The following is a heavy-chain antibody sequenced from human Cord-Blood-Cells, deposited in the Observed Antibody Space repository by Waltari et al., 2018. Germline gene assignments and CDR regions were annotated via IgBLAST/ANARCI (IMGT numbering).Heavy chain of an antibody. CDR3: ARVVVVTAIPYYYYGMDV. Sequence: VQLVQSGAEVKKPGSSVKVSCKASGGTFSSYAIRWVRPAPGQGLGWMGGIIPIFGTANYAQKFQGRVTITADESTSTAYMELSSLRSEDTAVYYCARVVVVTAIPYYYYGMDVWGQGTTVTVSS. D-gene: IGHD2-21*02. CDR2: IIPIFGTA. J-gene: IGHJ6*02. CDR1: GGTFSSYA. V-gene: IGHV1-69*01.